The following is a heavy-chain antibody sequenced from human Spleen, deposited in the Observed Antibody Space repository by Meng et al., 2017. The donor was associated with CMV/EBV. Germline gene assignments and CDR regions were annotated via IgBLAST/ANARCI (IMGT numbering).Heavy chain of an antibody. CDR2: ISNDGSEK. CDR1: GLTFSAYA. CDR3: ARGLFY. V-gene: IGHV3-30-3*01. J-gene: IGHJ4*02. Sequence: GESLKISCAASGLTFSAYAMSWVRQAPGKGLEWVTIISNDGSEKYYADSVKGRFTVSRDNSKKTLYLQMNRLTTEDMGVYYCARGLFYWGQGTLVTVSS.